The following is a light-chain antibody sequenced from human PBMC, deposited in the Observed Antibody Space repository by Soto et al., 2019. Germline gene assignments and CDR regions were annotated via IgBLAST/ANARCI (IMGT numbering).Light chain of an antibody. V-gene: IGKV1-39*01. Sequence: DIQMTQSPSSLSASVGDRVTITCRASQSISNYLNWYQQKPGKAPNLLIYVASSLQSGVPSRFSGSGSGTDFTLTISSLQPEDFATYYCQQSYNTPYTFGQGTKLEIK. CDR1: QSISNY. CDR3: QQSYNTPYT. CDR2: VAS. J-gene: IGKJ2*01.